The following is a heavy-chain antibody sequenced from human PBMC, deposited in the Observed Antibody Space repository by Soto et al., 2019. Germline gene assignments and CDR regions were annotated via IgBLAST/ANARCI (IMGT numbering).Heavy chain of an antibody. V-gene: IGHV3-7*01. CDR3: ARDLLAQGYSYGYVRIAAAGTGWGDAFDI. J-gene: IGHJ3*02. Sequence: GGSLRLSCAASGFTFSSYWMSWVRQAPGKGLEWVANIKQDGSEKYYVDSVKGRFTISRDNAKNSLYLQMNSLRAEDTAVYYCARDLLAQGYSYGYVRIAAAGTGWGDAFDIWGQGTMVTVSS. D-gene: IGHD6-13*01. CDR1: GFTFSSYW. CDR2: IKQDGSEK.